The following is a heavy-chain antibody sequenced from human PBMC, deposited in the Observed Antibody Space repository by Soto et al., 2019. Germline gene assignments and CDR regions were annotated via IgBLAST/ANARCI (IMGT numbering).Heavy chain of an antibody. CDR1: GGTFSSYT. J-gene: IGHJ4*01. D-gene: IGHD1-1*01. CDR3: ALSTIGMTSGYDY. Sequence: GASVKVSCKASGGTFSSYTISWVRQAPGQGLEWMGRIIPILGITNYAQKFKGRVTITTDKSTSTAYMELSSLRSENTAVYYCALSTIGMTSGYDYWGHGTLVTVSS. V-gene: IGHV1-69*02. CDR2: IIPILGIT.